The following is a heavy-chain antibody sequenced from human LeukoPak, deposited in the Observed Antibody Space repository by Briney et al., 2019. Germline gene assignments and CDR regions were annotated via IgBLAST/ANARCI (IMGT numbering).Heavy chain of an antibody. D-gene: IGHD6-13*01. CDR1: GYTFTGYY. J-gene: IGHJ4*02. Sequence: GASVKVSCKASGYTFTGYYMHWVRQAPGQGLEWMGRINPNSGGADYAQKFQGRVTMTRDTSISTAYMELSRLRSDDTAVYYCARVQQLGRDFDYWGQGTLVTVSS. CDR2: INPNSGGA. V-gene: IGHV1-2*06. CDR3: ARVQQLGRDFDY.